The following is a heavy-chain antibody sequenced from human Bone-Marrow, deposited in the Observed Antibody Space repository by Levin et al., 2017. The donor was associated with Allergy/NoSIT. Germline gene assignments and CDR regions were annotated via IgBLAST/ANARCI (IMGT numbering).Heavy chain of an antibody. CDR3: AREGTPQSWDY. CDR1: GGSVSSDGYF. J-gene: IGHJ4*02. D-gene: IGHD1-14*01. CDR2: VYYSGTT. Sequence: SQTLSLTCSVSGGSVSSDGYFWTWIRQSPGKGLEWIGYVYYSGTTYYNPSLKTRVTISVDTSKNQFSLKLTSVTAADTAVYYCAREGTPQSWDYWGQGSLVRVSS. V-gene: IGHV4-61*08.